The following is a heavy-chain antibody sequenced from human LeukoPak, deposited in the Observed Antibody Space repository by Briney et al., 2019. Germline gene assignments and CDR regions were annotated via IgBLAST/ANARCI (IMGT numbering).Heavy chain of an antibody. D-gene: IGHD2-8*01. J-gene: IGHJ6*02. CDR2: INPSGGST. Sequence: ASVKVSYKASGYNFISYYMHWVRQAPGQGLEWMGIINPSGGSTSYAQKFQDSVTMTRDTSTSTVYMELSSLKSEDTAVYYCAREDVVLVDAVRYYYYGMDVWGQGTTVTVSS. CDR3: AREDVVLVDAVRYYYYGMDV. V-gene: IGHV1-46*01. CDR1: GYNFISYY.